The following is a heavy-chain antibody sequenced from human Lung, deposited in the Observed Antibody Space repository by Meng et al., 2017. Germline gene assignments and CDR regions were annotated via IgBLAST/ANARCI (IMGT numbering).Heavy chain of an antibody. CDR1: GGSFSDYY. J-gene: IGHJ4*02. CDR2: INHSGST. Sequence: LRDWGGGLLKPSGALSRTCVVSGGSFSDYYWSWIRQPPGKGLERIGEINHSGSTNYNPSLESRATISVDTSQNNLSLKLSSVTAADSAVYYCARGPTTMAHDFDYWGQGTLVTRLL. V-gene: IGHV4-34*01. CDR3: ARGPTTMAHDFDY. D-gene: IGHD4-11*01.